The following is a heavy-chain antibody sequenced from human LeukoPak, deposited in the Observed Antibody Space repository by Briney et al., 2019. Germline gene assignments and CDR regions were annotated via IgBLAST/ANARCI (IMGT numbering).Heavy chain of an antibody. CDR3: ARDVGARLPGY. V-gene: IGHV4-4*02. CDR2: MYHSGST. CDR1: GGSISSNNW. D-gene: IGHD6-6*01. J-gene: IGHJ4*02. Sequence: SGTLSLTCGVSGGSISSNNWWSWVRQPPGKGLEWIGEMYHSGSTSYNPSLKSRVTISVDKSKNQFSLTLTSVTAADTAVYYCARDVGARLPGYWGQGTLVTVSS.